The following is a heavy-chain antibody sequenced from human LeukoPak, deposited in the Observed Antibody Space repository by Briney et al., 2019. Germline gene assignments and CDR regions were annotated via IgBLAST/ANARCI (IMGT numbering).Heavy chain of an antibody. CDR1: GYTLTELS. CDR2: FDPEDGET. J-gene: IGHJ6*02. V-gene: IGHV1-24*01. CDR3: ATTRTQWFGELSLTPNGMDV. D-gene: IGHD3-10*01. Sequence: ASVKVSCKVSGYTLTELSMHWVRQAPGKGLEWMGGFDPEDGETIYAQKFQGRVTMTEDTSTDTAYMELSSLRSDDTAVYYCATTRTQWFGELSLTPNGMDVWGQGTTVTVSS.